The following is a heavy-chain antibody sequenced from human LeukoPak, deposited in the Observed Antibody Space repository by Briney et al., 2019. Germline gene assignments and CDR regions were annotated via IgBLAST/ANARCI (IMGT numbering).Heavy chain of an antibody. Sequence: GGSLRLSCAASGFTLSSYSMNWVRQAPGKGLEWVSYISSSSSTIYYADSVKGRFTISRDNAKNSLYLQMNSLRAEDTAVYYCAREKLIGRITIFGVVSSPMDVWGKGTTVTVSS. CDR3: AREKLIGRITIFGVVSSPMDV. J-gene: IGHJ6*03. CDR2: ISSSSSTI. CDR1: GFTLSSYS. V-gene: IGHV3-48*01. D-gene: IGHD3-3*01.